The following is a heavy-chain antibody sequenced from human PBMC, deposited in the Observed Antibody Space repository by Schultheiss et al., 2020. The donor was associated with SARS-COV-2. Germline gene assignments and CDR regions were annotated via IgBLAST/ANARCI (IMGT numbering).Heavy chain of an antibody. J-gene: IGHJ4*02. D-gene: IGHD3-10*01. CDR3: ARHLGVRGVRHADY. Sequence: SETLSLTCTVSGGSISSRNWWSWVRQPPGKGLEWIGEINHSGSTNYNPSLKSRVTISVDTSKNQFSLKLSSVTAADTAVYYCARHLGVRGVRHADYWGQGTLVTVSS. CDR1: GGSISSRNW. CDR2: INHSGST. V-gene: IGHV4-4*02.